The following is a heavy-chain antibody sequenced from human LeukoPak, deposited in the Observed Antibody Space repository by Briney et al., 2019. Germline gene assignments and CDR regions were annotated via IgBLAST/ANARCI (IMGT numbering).Heavy chain of an antibody. CDR1: GGSISSSSYY. CDR3: ARHRFWSGYLLYFDY. J-gene: IGHJ4*02. D-gene: IGHD3-3*01. CDR2: IYYSGST. Sequence: PSETLSLTCTVSGGSISSSSYYWGWIRQPPGKGLEWIGSIYYSGSTYYNPSLKSRVTISVDTSKNQFSLKLSSVTAADTAVYYCARHRFWSGYLLYFDYWGRGTLVTVSS. V-gene: IGHV4-39*01.